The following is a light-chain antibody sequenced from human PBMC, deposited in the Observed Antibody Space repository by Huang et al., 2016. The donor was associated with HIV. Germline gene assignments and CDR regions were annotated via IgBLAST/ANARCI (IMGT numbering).Light chain of an antibody. CDR3: QQSARTPRT. J-gene: IGKJ2*01. Sequence: DIQITQSPSSLSASVGDTVIITCRASQNIKRYLNWYQHEPGKAPKLLISAASNLQSGVPSTFSGSGSGTDFTLTINSLQPEDSATYYCQQSARTPRTFGQGTKLEI. CDR2: AAS. V-gene: IGKV1-39*01. CDR1: QNIKRY.